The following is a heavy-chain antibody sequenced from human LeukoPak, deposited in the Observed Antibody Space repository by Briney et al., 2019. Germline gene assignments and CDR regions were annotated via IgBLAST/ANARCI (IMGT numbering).Heavy chain of an antibody. CDR3: ARDLAAPRQIRVFDY. J-gene: IGHJ4*02. D-gene: IGHD2-15*01. CDR2: ISSSSSYI. Sequence: SGGSLRLSCAASGFTFSSYSMNWVRQAPGKGLEWVSSISSSSSYIYYADSVKGRFTNSRDNAKNSLYLQMNSLRAEDTAVYYCARDLAAPRQIRVFDYWGQGTLVTVSS. V-gene: IGHV3-21*01. CDR1: GFTFSSYS.